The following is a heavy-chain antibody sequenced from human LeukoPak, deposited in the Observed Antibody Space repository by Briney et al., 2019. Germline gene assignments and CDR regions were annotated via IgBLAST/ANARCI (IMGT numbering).Heavy chain of an antibody. V-gene: IGHV3-30*02. D-gene: IGHD3-10*01. J-gene: IGHJ4*02. CDR2: IRYDGSNK. Sequence: PGGSLRLSCAASGFTFSSYGMHWVRQAPGKGLEWVAFIRYDGSNKYYADSVKGRFTISRDNSKNTLYLQMNSLRAEDTAVYYCAKDHYYGSGNPDYWGQGTLVTVSS. CDR1: GFTFSSYG. CDR3: AKDHYYGSGNPDY.